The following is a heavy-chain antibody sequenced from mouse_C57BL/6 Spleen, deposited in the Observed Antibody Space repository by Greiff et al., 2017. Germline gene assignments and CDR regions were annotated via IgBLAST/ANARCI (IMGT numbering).Heavy chain of an antibody. Sequence: QVQLQQSGTELVKPGASVKLSCKASGYTFTSYWMHWVKQRPGQGLEWIGNINPSNGGTNYNEKFQSKATLTVDKSSSTAYMQLSSLTSEDSAVYYCAREGETAQATDFDYWGQGTTLTVSS. CDR3: AREGETAQATDFDY. V-gene: IGHV1-53*01. D-gene: IGHD3-2*02. CDR1: GYTFTSYW. CDR2: INPSNGGT. J-gene: IGHJ2*01.